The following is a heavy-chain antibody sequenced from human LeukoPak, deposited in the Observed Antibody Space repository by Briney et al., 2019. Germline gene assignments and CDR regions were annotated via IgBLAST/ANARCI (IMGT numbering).Heavy chain of an antibody. CDR1: GFTFSSYSMN. CDR3: AQHPGIAAAAYYYYYYMDV. Sequence: GSLRLSCAASGFTFSSYSMNWVRQAPGKGLEWIGSIYYSGSTYYNPSLKSRVTISVDTSKNQFSLKLSSVTAADTAVYYCAQHPGIAAAAYYYYYYMDVWGKGTTVTISS. D-gene: IGHD6-13*01. J-gene: IGHJ6*03. V-gene: IGHV4-59*05. CDR2: IYYSGST.